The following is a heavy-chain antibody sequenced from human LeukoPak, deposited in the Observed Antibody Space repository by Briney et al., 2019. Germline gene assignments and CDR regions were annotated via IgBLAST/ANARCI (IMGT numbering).Heavy chain of an antibody. CDR2: ISGSGGST. CDR3: AKDPAGTISSSWYPHWFDP. V-gene: IGHV3-23*01. J-gene: IGHJ5*02. CDR1: GFTFSSYA. Sequence: GGSLRLSCAASGFTFSSYAMSWVRQAPGRGLEWVSAISGSGGSTYYADSVKGRFTISRDNSKNTLYLQMNSLRAEDTAVYYCAKDPAGTISSSWYPHWFDPWGQGTLVTVSS. D-gene: IGHD6-13*01.